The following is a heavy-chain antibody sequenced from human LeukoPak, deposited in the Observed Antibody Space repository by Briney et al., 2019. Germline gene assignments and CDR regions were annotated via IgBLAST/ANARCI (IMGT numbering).Heavy chain of an antibody. CDR1: DGSISTYY. J-gene: IGHJ4*02. CDR2: IYTTGST. D-gene: IGHD5-12*01. CDR3: ARDANRGYSGYDGGYFDY. V-gene: IGHV4-4*07. Sequence: SETLSLTCTVSDGSISTYYWSWIRQPAGKGLEWIGRIYTTGSTNYNPSLKSRVTISVDTSKNQFSLKLSSVTAADTAVYYCARDANRGYSGYDGGYFDYWGQGTLVTVSS.